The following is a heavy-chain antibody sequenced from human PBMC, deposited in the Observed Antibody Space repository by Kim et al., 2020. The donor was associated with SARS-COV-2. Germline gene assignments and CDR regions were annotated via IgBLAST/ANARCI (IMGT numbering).Heavy chain of an antibody. CDR1: GFTFSSYA. D-gene: IGHD3-10*01. CDR3: ARDMEVWFGELFPSTYYFDY. V-gene: IGHV3-30*04. CDR2: ISYDGSNK. Sequence: GGSLRLSCAASGFTFSSYAMHWVRQAPGKGLEWVAVISYDGSNKYYADSVKGRFTISRDNSKNTLYLQMNSLRAEDTAVYYCARDMEVWFGELFPSTYYFDYWGQGTLVTVSS. J-gene: IGHJ4*02.